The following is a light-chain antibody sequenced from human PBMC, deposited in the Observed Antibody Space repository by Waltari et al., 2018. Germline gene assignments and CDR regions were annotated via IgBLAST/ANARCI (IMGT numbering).Light chain of an antibody. Sequence: SYEVTQPPSVSVSPGQTATIACSGDKLGDKYACWYQQRPGQSPVLVIDQDNKRPSGIPERFSGSNSGNTATLTISGTQAMDEADYYCQAWDSSTVVFGGGTKLTVL. V-gene: IGLV3-1*01. CDR2: QDN. J-gene: IGLJ2*01. CDR1: KLGDKY. CDR3: QAWDSSTVV.